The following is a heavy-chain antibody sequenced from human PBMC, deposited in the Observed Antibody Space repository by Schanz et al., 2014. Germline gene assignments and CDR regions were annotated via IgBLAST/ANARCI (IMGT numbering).Heavy chain of an antibody. J-gene: IGHJ4*02. D-gene: IGHD3-22*01. V-gene: IGHV1-69*04. CDR2: IIPILDIT. CDR1: GGTFSSFA. Sequence: QVQLVQSGAEVKKPGSSVKVSCKASGGTFSSFAIFWVRQAPGQGLEWMGTIIPILDITNYAQKFQGRVTITADKSTSTAYMELSNLRSEDTAVYYCARAGQDYSDSSGYATYYFGNWSQGTLVTVSS. CDR3: ARAGQDYSDSSGYATYYFGN.